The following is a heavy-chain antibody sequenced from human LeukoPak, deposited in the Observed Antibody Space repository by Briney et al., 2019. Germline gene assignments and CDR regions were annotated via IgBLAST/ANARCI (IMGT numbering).Heavy chain of an antibody. D-gene: IGHD6-19*01. CDR2: ISSSSTYI. Sequence: PGGSLRLSCAASGFTFSSYTMNWVRQAPGKGLEWVSSISSSSTYIYYADSVKGRFTISRDNAKNSLYLQMNSLRAEGTALYYCARDRDSSGWFDYWGQGTLVTVSS. CDR1: GFTFSSYT. J-gene: IGHJ4*02. CDR3: ARDRDSSGWFDY. V-gene: IGHV3-21*01.